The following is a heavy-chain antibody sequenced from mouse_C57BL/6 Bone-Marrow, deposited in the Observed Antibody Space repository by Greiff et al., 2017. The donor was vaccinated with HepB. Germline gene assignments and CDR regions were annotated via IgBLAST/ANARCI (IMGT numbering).Heavy chain of an antibody. D-gene: IGHD2-3*01. Sequence: EVKLVESGGGLVKPGGSLKLSCAASGFTFSSYAMSWVRQTPEKRLEWVATISDGGSYTYYPDNVKGRFTISRDNAKNNLYLQMSHLKSEDTAMYYCARAGDGYYVAMDYWGQGTSVTVSS. CDR3: ARAGDGYYVAMDY. J-gene: IGHJ4*01. CDR2: ISDGGSYT. V-gene: IGHV5-4*03. CDR1: GFTFSSYA.